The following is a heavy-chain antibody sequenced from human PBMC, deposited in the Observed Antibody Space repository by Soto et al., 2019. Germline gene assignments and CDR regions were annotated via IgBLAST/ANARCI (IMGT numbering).Heavy chain of an antibody. CDR2: ITYDGSFQ. V-gene: IGHV3-30*18. J-gene: IGHJ4*02. CDR1: GFNFDNYG. CDR3: AKDRVGGPFYTLLAF. D-gene: IGHD3-16*01. Sequence: QVQLVESGGGVVQPGGSLRLSCQASGFNFDNYGMHWVRQAPGTGLEWVAVITYDGSFQYYADSVKGRFTISRDNSKKTLTHPLNTLKPEDTAVYQGAKDRVGGPFYTLLAFWGQGTLVSSS.